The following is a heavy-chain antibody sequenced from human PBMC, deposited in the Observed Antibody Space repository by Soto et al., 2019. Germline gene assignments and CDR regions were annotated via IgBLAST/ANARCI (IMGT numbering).Heavy chain of an antibody. J-gene: IGHJ4*02. D-gene: IGHD2-15*01. CDR2: VNPDNANT. Sequence: VPPAPGQRHEWMGWVNPDNANTKYSQNFQGRVTFTRDTSATTAYLELSSLRSEDTAVCFCARDPGSGHYFDYWGQGTLVTVSS. CDR3: ARDPGSGHYFDY. V-gene: IGHV1-3*01.